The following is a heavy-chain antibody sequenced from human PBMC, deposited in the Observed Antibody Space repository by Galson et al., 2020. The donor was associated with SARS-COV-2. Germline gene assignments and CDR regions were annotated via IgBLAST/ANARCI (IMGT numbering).Heavy chain of an antibody. V-gene: IGHV1-69*04. CDR2: IIPVLGTA. J-gene: IGHJ3*02. CDR3: AYYGSSGYYYAFDI. CDR1: GGTFSSYG. D-gene: IGHD3-22*01. Sequence: SVKVSCKTSGGTFSSYGISWVRQAPGQGLEWMERIIPVLGTANSAQKFQGRVTITADKSTSTVYMELSSLRSEDTAVYYCAYYGSSGYYYAFDIWGQGTMVTVSS.